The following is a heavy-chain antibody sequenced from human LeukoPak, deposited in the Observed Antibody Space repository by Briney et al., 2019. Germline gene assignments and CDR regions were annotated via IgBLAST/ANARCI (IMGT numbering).Heavy chain of an antibody. Sequence: GGSLRLSCVASGLTFNNHSMSWVRQAPGMGLEWVSVVGTNGDVTFYADSVKGRFTVSRDNSKNTLYLQINSLRADDTAVYYCAKRISYYFDYWGQGTLVTVSS. CDR2: VGTNGDVT. CDR1: GLTFNNHS. J-gene: IGHJ4*02. CDR3: AKRISYYFDY. V-gene: IGHV3-23*01.